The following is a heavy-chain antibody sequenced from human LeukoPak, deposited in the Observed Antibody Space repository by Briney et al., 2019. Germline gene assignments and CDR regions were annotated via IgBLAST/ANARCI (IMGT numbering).Heavy chain of an antibody. CDR3: AREAVRGNYYYYYMDV. D-gene: IGHD4-11*01. CDR1: GFTFSSYS. CDR2: ISSSSSTI. Sequence: PGGSLRLSCAASGFTFSSYSMNWVRQAPGKGLEWVSYISSSSSTIYYADSVKGRFTISRDNAKNSPYLQMNSLRAEDTAVYYCAREAVRGNYYYYYMDVWGKGTTVTVSS. V-gene: IGHV3-48*01. J-gene: IGHJ6*03.